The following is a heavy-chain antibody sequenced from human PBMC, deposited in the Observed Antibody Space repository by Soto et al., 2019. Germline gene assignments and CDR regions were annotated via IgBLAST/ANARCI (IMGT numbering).Heavy chain of an antibody. V-gene: IGHV3-30*03. CDR2: ISYAGSNK. D-gene: IGHD2-2*01. Sequence: QVHLVESGGGVVQPGRSLRLSCAASGFTFTSYGMHWVRQAPGKGLEWVAVISYAGSNKYYADSVKGRFTISRDNSKNTAYLQMTSLRAEDTAVYYCARDNCISTSCYRLYNWFDPWGQGTLVTVSS. J-gene: IGHJ5*02. CDR3: ARDNCISTSCYRLYNWFDP. CDR1: GFTFTSYG.